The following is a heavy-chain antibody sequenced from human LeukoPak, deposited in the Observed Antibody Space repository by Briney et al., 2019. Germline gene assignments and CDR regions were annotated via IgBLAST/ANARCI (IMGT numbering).Heavy chain of an antibody. J-gene: IGHJ4*02. CDR3: ARGGPRTDDYNFDY. CDR1: GGSIGSYD. CDR2: IYDGGKT. D-gene: IGHD5-24*01. Sequence: PSETLSLTCTVSGGSIGSYDWSWIRQPPGKGPEWIGYIYDGGKTYYNPSLKGRVTISVDTPNNQFSLKLRSVTAADTAVYYCARGGPRTDDYNFDYWGQGTLVSVSS. V-gene: IGHV4-59*01.